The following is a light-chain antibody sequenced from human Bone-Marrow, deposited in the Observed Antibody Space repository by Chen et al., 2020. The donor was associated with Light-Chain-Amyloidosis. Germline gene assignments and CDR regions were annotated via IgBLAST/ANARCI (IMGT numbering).Light chain of an antibody. V-gene: IGLV1-40*01. Sequence: QSVLTPPPSVSGAPGPTVLISCSGTSSNIGAGYDVHWYQQLPGAAPKLLIYDNTNRPSGVPDRFSGSTSGTSASLAIAVLQAEDEADYYCQSYDNSLNTAHVVFGGGTKVTVL. CDR2: DNT. CDR3: QSYDNSLNTAHVV. J-gene: IGLJ2*01. CDR1: SSNIGAGYD.